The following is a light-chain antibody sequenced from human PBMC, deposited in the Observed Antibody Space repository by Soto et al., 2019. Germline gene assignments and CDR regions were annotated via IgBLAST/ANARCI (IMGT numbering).Light chain of an antibody. CDR2: DAS. V-gene: IGKV1-33*01. J-gene: IGKJ4*01. CDR3: QKYDNLPIT. CDR1: QDISNY. Sequence: DIQMTQSPSSLSASVGDRVTITCQASQDISNYLNWYQQKPGKAPKLLIYDASNLETGVPSRFSGSGSGTDFTFTISSLQPEYMATYYCQKYDNLPITFGGGTKVEIK.